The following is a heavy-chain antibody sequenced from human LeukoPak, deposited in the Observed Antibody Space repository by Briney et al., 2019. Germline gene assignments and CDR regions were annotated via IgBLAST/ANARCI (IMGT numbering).Heavy chain of an antibody. V-gene: IGHV4-31*03. J-gene: IGHJ5*02. D-gene: IGHD6-13*01. CDR2: IYYSGTT. Sequence: SETPSLTCTVSGGSISSVGYYWSWIRQHPGKALEWIGFIYYSGTTYYNPSLKSRASISTDTSNNQFYLKLSSVTAADTAIYYCARATGGAAAADFDPWGQGILVTVSS. CDR1: GGSISSVGYY. CDR3: ARATGGAAAADFDP.